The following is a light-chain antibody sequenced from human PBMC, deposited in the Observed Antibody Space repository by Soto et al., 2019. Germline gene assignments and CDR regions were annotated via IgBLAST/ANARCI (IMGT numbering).Light chain of an antibody. J-gene: IGLJ1*01. CDR3: SSYTGGSNCV. CDR1: SSHLAIYNY. V-gene: IGLV2-14*01. CDR2: EDT. Sequence: YPGPVCQSPGHYIITPCTGTSSHLAIYNYVSWYQQQPGKVPQLMIYEDTNRPSGVSVRFCGSSTGNTASLTISGLQAEDEADYVCSSYTGGSNCVCGAETKATV.